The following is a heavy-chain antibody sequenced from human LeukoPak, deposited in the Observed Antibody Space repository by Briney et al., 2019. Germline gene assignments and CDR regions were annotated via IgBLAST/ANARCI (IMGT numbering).Heavy chain of an antibody. CDR1: GFIFSDYY. Sequence: GGSLRLSCAASGFIFSDYYMSWIRQAPGKGLEWVSYISSSGSTIYYADSVKGRFTISRDNARNSLYLQMNSLRAEDTAVYYCARDVIAAPGTSDYWGQGALVTVSS. V-gene: IGHV3-11*01. CDR3: ARDVIAAPGTSDY. J-gene: IGHJ4*02. D-gene: IGHD6-13*01. CDR2: ISSSGSTI.